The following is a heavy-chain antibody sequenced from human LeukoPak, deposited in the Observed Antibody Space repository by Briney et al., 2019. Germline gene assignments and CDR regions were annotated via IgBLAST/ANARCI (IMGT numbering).Heavy chain of an antibody. D-gene: IGHD3-10*01. Sequence: SETLSLTCAVYGGSFSGYYWSWIRQPPGKGLEWIGEINHSGSTNYNPSLKSRVTISVDTSKNQFSLKLSSVTAADTAVYYCARRAITMVRGVIIRGRGGPFDYWGQGTLVTVSS. V-gene: IGHV4-34*01. CDR3: ARRAITMVRGVIIRGRGGPFDY. J-gene: IGHJ4*02. CDR1: GGSFSGYY. CDR2: INHSGST.